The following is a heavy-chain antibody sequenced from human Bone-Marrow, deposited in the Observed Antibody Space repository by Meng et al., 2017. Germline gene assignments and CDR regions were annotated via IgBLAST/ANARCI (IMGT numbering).Heavy chain of an antibody. J-gene: IGHJ4*02. CDR3: ARAHELATIPFDY. V-gene: IGHV1-46*01. Sequence: ASVKVSCKASGYTFTSYYMHWVRQAPGQGLEWMGIINPSGGSTSYAQKFQGRVTMTGDTSISTAYMELSGLRSDDTAMYYCARAHELATIPFDYWGQGTLVTVSS. D-gene: IGHD5-12*01. CDR1: GYTFTSYY. CDR2: INPSGGST.